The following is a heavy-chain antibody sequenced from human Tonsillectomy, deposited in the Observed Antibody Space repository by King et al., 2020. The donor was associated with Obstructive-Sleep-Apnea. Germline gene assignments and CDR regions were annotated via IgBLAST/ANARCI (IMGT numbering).Heavy chain of an antibody. J-gene: IGHJ4*02. D-gene: IGHD1-26*01. Sequence: QLQESGPGLVKPSETLSLTCTVSGGSISSSSYYWGWIRQPPGKGLEWIGSIYYSGSTYYNPSLKRRVTISVDTSKNQFSLKLSSVTAADTAVYYCARDLVGATTPFDYWGQGTLVTVSS. CDR2: IYYSGST. CDR3: ARDLVGATTPFDY. V-gene: IGHV4-39*07. CDR1: GGSISSSSYY.